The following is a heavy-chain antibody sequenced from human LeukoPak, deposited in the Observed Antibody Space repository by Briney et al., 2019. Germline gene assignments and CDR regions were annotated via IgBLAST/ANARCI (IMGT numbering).Heavy chain of an antibody. CDR1: GGTFISYA. CDR3: ARDSLEIVVVPAASDVGYYYMDV. CDR2: IIPIFGTA. Sequence: SVKVSCKASGGTFISYAISWVRQAPGQGLEWMGGIIPIFGTANYAQKFQGRVTITADESTSTAYMELSSLRSEDTAVYYCARDSLEIVVVPAASDVGYYYMDVWGKGTTVTVSS. V-gene: IGHV1-69*13. D-gene: IGHD2-2*01. J-gene: IGHJ6*03.